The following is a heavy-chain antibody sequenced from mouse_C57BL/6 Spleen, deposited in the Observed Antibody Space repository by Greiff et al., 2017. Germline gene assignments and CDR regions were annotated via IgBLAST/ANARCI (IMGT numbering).Heavy chain of an antibody. CDR3: ARTPVYYYGSSLYAMDY. CDR1: GYTFTSYW. V-gene: IGHV1-69*01. D-gene: IGHD1-1*01. CDR2: IDPSDSYT. Sequence: QVQLQQPGAELVMPGASVQLSCKASGYTFTSYWMHWVKQRPGQGLEWIGEIDPSDSYTNYNQKFKGKSTLTVDKSSSTAYMQLSILTSEDSAVYYCARTPVYYYGSSLYAMDYWGQGTSVTVSS. J-gene: IGHJ4*01.